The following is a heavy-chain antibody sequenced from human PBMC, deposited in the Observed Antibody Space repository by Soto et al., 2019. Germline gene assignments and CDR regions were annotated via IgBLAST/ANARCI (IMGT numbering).Heavy chain of an antibody. CDR2: ISSYGSDT. Sequence: EVQLVESGGGLVLPGGSLRLSCAASGFTFSRYWMHWVRQAPGKGLVWVSRISSYGSDTHYADSVKGRFTISRDNVKNTLYLQMNSLRADDTAVYYCASNYAYAEGYYWYGIDVWGQGTTVTVSS. V-gene: IGHV3-74*01. J-gene: IGHJ6*02. CDR1: GFTFSRYW. D-gene: IGHD3-16*01. CDR3: ASNYAYAEGYYWYGIDV.